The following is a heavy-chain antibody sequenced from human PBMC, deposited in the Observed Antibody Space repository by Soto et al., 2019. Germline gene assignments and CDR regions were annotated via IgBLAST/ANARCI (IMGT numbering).Heavy chain of an antibody. D-gene: IGHD6-13*01. Sequence: SVKVSCKASQFNLDTFRTSVVQWVRQARGQGLEWVGWVVVDSGHTNYAQQFQGRVTITWDMSTSTAYMELRSLRSDDTAVYYCARDSSSWHNWFDPWGQGTLVTVSS. CDR2: VVVDSGHT. V-gene: IGHV1-58*01. CDR1: QFNLDTFRTSV. CDR3: ARDSSSWHNWFDP. J-gene: IGHJ5*02.